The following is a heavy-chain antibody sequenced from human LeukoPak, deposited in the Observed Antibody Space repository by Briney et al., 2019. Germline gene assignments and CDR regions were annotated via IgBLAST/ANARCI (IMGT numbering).Heavy chain of an antibody. CDR3: ATYSSSWYCFDY. CDR2: IWSDGTEK. J-gene: IGHJ4*02. D-gene: IGHD6-13*01. CDR1: GFTYSHYG. V-gene: IGHV3-33*08. Sequence: PGGSLRLSCTASGFTYSHYGMHWVRQAPGKGLEWVAVIWSDGTEKYYADAVKGRFTISRDNSRNTLYLQMNSLRAEDTAVYYCATYSSSWYCFDYWGQGTLVTVSS.